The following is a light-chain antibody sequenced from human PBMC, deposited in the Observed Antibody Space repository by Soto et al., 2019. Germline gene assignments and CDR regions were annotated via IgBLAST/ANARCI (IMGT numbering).Light chain of an antibody. V-gene: IGKV3-20*01. CDR1: QSISSF. Sequence: IVLTQSPGTLSLSPGERTTLSCRASQSISSFLAWYQQKPGQAPRLLIYGASDRATGIPDRFTGSGSGTDFTLTINRLEPEDFAVYFCQQYGSSPQTFGQGTKVDIK. CDR2: GAS. CDR3: QQYGSSPQT. J-gene: IGKJ1*01.